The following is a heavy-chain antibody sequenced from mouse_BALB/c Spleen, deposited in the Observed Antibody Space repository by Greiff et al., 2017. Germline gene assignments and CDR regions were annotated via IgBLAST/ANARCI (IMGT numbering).Heavy chain of an antibody. CDR3: PRDANDGPLRGNYFDY. J-gene: IGHJ2*01. CDR1: GFNIKDTY. V-gene: IGHV14-3*02. D-gene: IGHD2-3*01. CDR2: IDPANGNT. Sequence: VQLQQSGAELVKPGASVKLSCTASGFNIKDTYMHWVKQRPEQGLEWIGRIDPANGNTKYDPKFQGKATITADTSSTTAYLQLSSLTSEDTAVYYSPRDANDGPLRGNYFDYWGQGTTLTVSS.